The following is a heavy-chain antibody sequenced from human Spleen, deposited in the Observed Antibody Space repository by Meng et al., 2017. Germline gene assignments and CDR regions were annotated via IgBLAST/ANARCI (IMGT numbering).Heavy chain of an antibody. CDR3: AKDTYYDSSGYYGLSFDS. CDR1: GFTFDDYA. CDR2: ITWNSDTI. V-gene: IGHV3-9*01. J-gene: IGHJ4*02. Sequence: SLKISCAASGFTFDDYAMHWVRQAPGKGLEWVSGITWNSDTIGYADSVKGRFTISRDNARNSLYLQMNSLRAEDTALYYCAKDTYYDSSGYYGLSFDSWGQGTLVTVSS. D-gene: IGHD3-22*01.